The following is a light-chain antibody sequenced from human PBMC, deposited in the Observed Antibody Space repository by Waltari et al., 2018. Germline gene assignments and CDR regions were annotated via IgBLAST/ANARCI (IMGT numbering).Light chain of an antibody. CDR3: MQSLQTLWT. Sequence: DFVVTNSPPSLPVPPGEPASFSCRPSQSLLHRNGNNYLEWYLQKPGQFPQLLIYLGSNRASGVPDRFSGSGSGTDFTLRISRVEADDVGVYYCMQSLQTLWTFGQGTKVEIK. V-gene: IGKV2-28*01. CDR1: QSLLHRNGNNY. CDR2: LGS. J-gene: IGKJ1*01.